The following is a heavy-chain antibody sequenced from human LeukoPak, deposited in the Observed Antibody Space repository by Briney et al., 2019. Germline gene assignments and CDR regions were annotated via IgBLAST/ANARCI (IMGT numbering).Heavy chain of an antibody. J-gene: IGHJ2*01. D-gene: IGHD6-6*01. V-gene: IGHV4-4*07. CDR1: SDSISTYS. Sequence: SETLSLTCSVSSDSISTYSWSWIRQPAGKRLEWIGHISPSGNTNYNPSLKSRVTMSVDTSKNHFSLKLTSVTAADTAVYYCARRPYWYFDLWGRGTLVTVSS. CDR2: ISPSGNT. CDR3: ARRPYWYFDL.